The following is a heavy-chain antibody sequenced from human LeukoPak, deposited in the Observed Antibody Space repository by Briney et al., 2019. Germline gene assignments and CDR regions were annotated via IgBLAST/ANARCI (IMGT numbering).Heavy chain of an antibody. CDR1: RFTFSNYA. D-gene: IGHD5-12*01. CDR2: ISSTSSNI. V-gene: IGHV3-21*01. CDR3: ARGGYSGYVTFDI. Sequence: GGSLRLSCVASRFTFSNYAMDWVRQAPGKGLEWVSSISSTSSNIYYADSVKGRFTISRDNAKNSLYLQMNSLRAEDTAVYYCARGGYSGYVTFDIWGQGTMVTVSS. J-gene: IGHJ3*02.